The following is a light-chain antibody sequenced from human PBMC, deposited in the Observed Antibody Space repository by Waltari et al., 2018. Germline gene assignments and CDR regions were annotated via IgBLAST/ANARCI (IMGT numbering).Light chain of an antibody. V-gene: IGLV2-14*03. CDR3: SSYTDSRTGV. CDR2: VVD. Sequence: QSALTQPASVSGSPGQSNTLDCAGTSSELGGYNYFRWYKQHPGKDPKLLIYVVDNRPSGISDRFSGSKSGNTASLTISGLQAEDEADYFCSSYTDSRTGVFGGGTKLTVL. J-gene: IGLJ3*02. CDR1: SSELGGYNY.